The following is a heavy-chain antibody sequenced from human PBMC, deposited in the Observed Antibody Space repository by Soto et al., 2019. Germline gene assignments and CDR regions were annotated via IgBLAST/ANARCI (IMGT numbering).Heavy chain of an antibody. CDR3: ATRYSYVHF. CDR1: GYAFTGYY. V-gene: IGHV1-2*02. J-gene: IGHJ4*02. CDR2: INPNSGDT. Sequence: SVKVSVKSSGYAFTGYYIHWVRQAPGQGLEWMGWINPNSGDTNYAQKFQGRVTMTRDTSFSTAYMELSSLRSDDTAVYYCATRYSYVHFWGQGTLVTVSS. D-gene: IGHD5-18*01.